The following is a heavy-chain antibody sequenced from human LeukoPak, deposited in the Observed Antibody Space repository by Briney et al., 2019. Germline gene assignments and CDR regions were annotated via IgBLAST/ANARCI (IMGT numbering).Heavy chain of an antibody. D-gene: IGHD6-6*01. V-gene: IGHV4-34*01. Sequence: SETLSLTCAVYGGSFSGYYWSWIRQPPGKGLEWIGEINHSGSTNYNPSLKSRVTISVDTSKDQFSLKLSSVTAADTAVYYCARHRVPSSASSPRGGRYFDYWGQGTLVTVSS. CDR3: ARHRVPSSASSPRGGRYFDY. CDR1: GGSFSGYY. J-gene: IGHJ4*03. CDR2: INHSGST.